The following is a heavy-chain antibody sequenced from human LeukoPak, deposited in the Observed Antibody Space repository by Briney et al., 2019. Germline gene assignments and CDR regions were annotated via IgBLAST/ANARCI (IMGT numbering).Heavy chain of an antibody. J-gene: IGHJ4*02. D-gene: IGHD3-3*01. CDR3: AKVADPTIFGAVDF. CDR1: GFTFSDYY. Sequence: GGSLRLSCAASGFTFSDYYMSWVRQAPGKGLEWVSGISGTGGSTYYADSVKGRFTISRDNSKNTPYLQMNSLRAEDTAVYYCAKVADPTIFGAVDFWGQGTLVTVSS. CDR2: ISGTGGST. V-gene: IGHV3-23*01.